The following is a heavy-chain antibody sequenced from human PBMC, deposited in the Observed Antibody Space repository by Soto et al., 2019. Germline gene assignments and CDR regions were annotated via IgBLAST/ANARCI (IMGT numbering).Heavy chain of an antibody. Sequence: QVQLVESGGGVVQPGRSLRLSCAASGFTFSSYGMHWVRQAPGKGLEWVAVISYDGSNKYYADSVKGRFTISRDNSKNTLYIRRNSLRAEDTAVYSCAQVPLPVGKGGYSDGMDVWGEGTTVTVSS. V-gene: IGHV3-30*18. CDR1: GFTFSSYG. J-gene: IGHJ6*04. D-gene: IGHD6-13*01. CDR3: AQVPLPVGKGGYSDGMDV. CDR2: ISYDGSNK.